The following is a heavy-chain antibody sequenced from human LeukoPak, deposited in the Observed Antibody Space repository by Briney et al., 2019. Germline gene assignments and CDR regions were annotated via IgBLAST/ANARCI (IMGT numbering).Heavy chain of an antibody. CDR1: GFTFSNHG. J-gene: IGHJ6*03. Sequence: PGGSLRLSCAASGFTFSNHGMNWVRQPPGKGLEWIGSIYYSGSTYYNPSLKSRVTISVDTSKNQFSLKLSSVTAADTAVYYCAREGRYRYGYNEYHLYMDIWGKGTTVTVSS. D-gene: IGHD5-18*01. CDR3: AREGRYRYGYNEYHLYMDI. V-gene: IGHV4-39*07. CDR2: IYYSGST.